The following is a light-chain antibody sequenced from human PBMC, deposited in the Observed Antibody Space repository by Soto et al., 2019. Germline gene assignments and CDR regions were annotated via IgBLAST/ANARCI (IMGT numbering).Light chain of an antibody. CDR2: DAS. CDR3: QQFNNYLWT. Sequence: AIQLTQSPSSLSASVGDRVTSTCRTSQGISSALAWYQQKPGKAPKLLIYDASSLESGVPSRFSGSGSGTDFTLTISSLQPEDFATYYCQQFNNYLWTFGQGTKVEIQ. V-gene: IGKV1D-13*01. CDR1: QGISSA. J-gene: IGKJ1*01.